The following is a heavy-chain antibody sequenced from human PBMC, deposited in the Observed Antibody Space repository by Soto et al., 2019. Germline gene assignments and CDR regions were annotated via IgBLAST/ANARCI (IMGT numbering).Heavy chain of an antibody. CDR2: MNPHSGDT. CDR1: GYNFTTSLH. V-gene: IGHV1-8*01. CDR3: ARGSPGPVDH. J-gene: IGHJ4*02. Sequence: ASVKVSCKASGYNFTTSLHFNWVRQATGQGLEWIGWMNPHSGDTGFAQRFQGRVTMTRNTSINTAYMELRSLRSQDTAVYYCARGSPGPVDHWGQGTQVTVSS. D-gene: IGHD3-10*01.